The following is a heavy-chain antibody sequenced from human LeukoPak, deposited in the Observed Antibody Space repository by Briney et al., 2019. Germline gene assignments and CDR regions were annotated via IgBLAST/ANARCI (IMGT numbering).Heavy chain of an antibody. CDR3: AVYCTNGVRYRQTPDMSDY. J-gene: IGHJ4*02. CDR1: GGTFSSYA. D-gene: IGHD2-8*01. V-gene: IGHV1-69*04. CDR2: IIPILGIA. Sequence: SVKVSCKASGGTFSSYAISWVRQAPGQGLEWMGRIIPILGIANYAQKFQGRVTITADKSTGTAYMELSSLRSEDTAVYYCAVYCTNGVRYRQTPDMSDYWGQGTLVTVSS.